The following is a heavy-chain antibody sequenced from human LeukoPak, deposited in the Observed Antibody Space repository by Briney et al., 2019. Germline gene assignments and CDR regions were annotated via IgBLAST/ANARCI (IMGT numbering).Heavy chain of an antibody. D-gene: IGHD1-26*01. Sequence: GGSLRLSCAASGFTFSSYGMSWVRQAPGKGLEWVSAISGSGGSTYYADSVKGRFTISRDNSENTLYVQMNSLRAENTALYYCARDPGSGSLASGAFDIWGQGTMVTVSS. CDR3: ARDPGSGSLASGAFDI. CDR1: GFTFSSYG. CDR2: ISGSGGST. J-gene: IGHJ3*02. V-gene: IGHV3-23*01.